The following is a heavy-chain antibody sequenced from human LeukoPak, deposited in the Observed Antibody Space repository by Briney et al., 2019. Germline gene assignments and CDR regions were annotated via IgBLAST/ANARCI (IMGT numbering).Heavy chain of an antibody. Sequence: PGRSLRLSCAASGFTFSSYGMHWVRQAPGKGLEWVAVIWYDGSNKYYADSVKGRFTISRDNSKNTLYLQMSSLRAEDTAVYYCARENYSGSGSYYIPSAFDIWGQGTMVTVSS. V-gene: IGHV3-33*01. J-gene: IGHJ3*02. CDR1: GFTFSSYG. CDR3: ARENYSGSGSYYIPSAFDI. CDR2: IWYDGSNK. D-gene: IGHD3-10*01.